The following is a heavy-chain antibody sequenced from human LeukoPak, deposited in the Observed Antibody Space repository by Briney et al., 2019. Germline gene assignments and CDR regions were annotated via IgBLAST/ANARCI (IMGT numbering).Heavy chain of an antibody. V-gene: IGHV1-69*06. J-gene: IGHJ6*03. Sequence: GASVKVSCKASGYTFTGYYMHWVRQAPGQGLEWMGGIIPIFGTANYAQKFQGRVTITADKSTSTAYMELSSLRSEDTAVYYCARGRDHYYYYYYMDVWGKGTTVTVSS. CDR2: IIPIFGTA. CDR1: GYTFTGYY. D-gene: IGHD1-14*01. CDR3: ARGRDHYYYYYYMDV.